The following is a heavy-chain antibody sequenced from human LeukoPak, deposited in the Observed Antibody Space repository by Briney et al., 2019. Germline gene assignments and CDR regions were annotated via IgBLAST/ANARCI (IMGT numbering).Heavy chain of an antibody. CDR1: GFTFSSYG. V-gene: IGHV3-33*01. Sequence: GRSLRLSCAASGFTFSSYGMHWVRQAPGKGLEWVAVIWYDGSNKYYADSVKGRFTISRDTSKNTLYLQMNSLRAEDTAVYYCARGGYSSSWYFAFDIWGQGTMVTVSS. J-gene: IGHJ3*02. CDR3: ARGGYSSSWYFAFDI. CDR2: IWYDGSNK. D-gene: IGHD6-13*01.